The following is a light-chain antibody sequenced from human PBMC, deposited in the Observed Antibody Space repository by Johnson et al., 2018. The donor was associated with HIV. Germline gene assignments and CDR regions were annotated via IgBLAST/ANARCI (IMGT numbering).Light chain of an antibody. CDR3: GTWDSSLDAYV. CDR2: DNN. V-gene: IGLV1-51*01. Sequence: QSVLTQPPSVSAAPGQKVTISCSGSSSNIGNNYVSWYQQLPGTAPKLLIYDNNKRPSGIPDRFSGSKSGPSATLGITGLPTGDEADYYCGTWDSSLDAYVFGTGTKVAVL. CDR1: SSNIGNNY. J-gene: IGLJ1*01.